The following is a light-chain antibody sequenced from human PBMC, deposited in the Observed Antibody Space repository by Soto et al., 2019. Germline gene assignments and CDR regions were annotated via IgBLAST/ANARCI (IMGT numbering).Light chain of an antibody. CDR3: MQATQLRT. Sequence: DIVMTQTPLSSPVTLGQPASISCRSSQSLVHSDGNTYLSWLHQRPGQPPRLLIYQISKRFSGVPDRFSGSGAGTDFTLKSSRVESEDVGIYYCMQATQLRTFGQGTKVDIK. CDR1: QSLVHSDGNTY. CDR2: QIS. J-gene: IGKJ1*01. V-gene: IGKV2-24*01.